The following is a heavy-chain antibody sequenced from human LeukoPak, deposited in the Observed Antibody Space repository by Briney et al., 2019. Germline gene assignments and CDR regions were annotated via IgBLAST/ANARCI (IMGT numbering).Heavy chain of an antibody. CDR1: GFTFSSYG. CDR2: ISYDGSNK. CDR3: AKEGFGPYYGMDV. J-gene: IGHJ6*02. D-gene: IGHD3-10*01. Sequence: GGSLRLSCAASGFTFSSYGMHWVRQAPGKGLGWVAVISYDGSNKYYADSVKGRFTISRDNSKNTLYLQMNSLRAEDTAVYYCAKEGFGPYYGMDVWGQGTTVTVSS. V-gene: IGHV3-30*18.